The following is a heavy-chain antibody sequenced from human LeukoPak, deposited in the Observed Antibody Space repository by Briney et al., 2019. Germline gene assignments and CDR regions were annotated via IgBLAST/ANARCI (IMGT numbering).Heavy chain of an antibody. J-gene: IGHJ4*02. D-gene: IGHD6-19*01. CDR3: ARHSEPGIAVAGFDY. CDR1: SGSISSYY. V-gene: IGHV4-59*08. Sequence: SETLSLTCTVSSGSISSYYWSWIRQPPGKGLEWIGYIYYSGSTNYNPSLKSRVTISVDTSKNQFSLKLSSVTAADTAVYYCARHSEPGIAVAGFDYWGQGTLVTVSS. CDR2: IYYSGST.